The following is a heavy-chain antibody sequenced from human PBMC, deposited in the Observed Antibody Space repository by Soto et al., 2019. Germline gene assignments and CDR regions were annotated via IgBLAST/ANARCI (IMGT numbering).Heavy chain of an antibody. CDR2: ISSSSSTI. CDR3: ARESYPDAFDI. D-gene: IGHD1-26*01. V-gene: IGHV3-48*01. CDR1: GFTFSSYS. J-gene: IGHJ3*02. Sequence: EVQLVESGGGLVQPGGSLRLSCAASGFTFSSYSMNWVRQAPGKGLEWVSYISSSSSTIYYADSVKGRFTISRDNAKNSLYLQMNSLRAEDTAVYYCARESYPDAFDIRGQGTMVTVSS.